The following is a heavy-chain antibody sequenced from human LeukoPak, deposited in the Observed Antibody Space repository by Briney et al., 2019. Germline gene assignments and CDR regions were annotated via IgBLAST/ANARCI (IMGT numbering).Heavy chain of an antibody. J-gene: IGHJ5*02. Sequence: SETLSLTCAVSGGSFSDDFWTWLRHFPGKGLEWLGEVDQSGGTNYNPSLKGRVSMSLDTSKNHFSLKLRSVTAADTALYFCARGFIAVAGTALNWFDPWGLGTLVTVSS. CDR2: VDQSGGT. D-gene: IGHD6-19*01. CDR3: ARGFIAVAGTALNWFDP. CDR1: GGSFSDDF. V-gene: IGHV4-34*01.